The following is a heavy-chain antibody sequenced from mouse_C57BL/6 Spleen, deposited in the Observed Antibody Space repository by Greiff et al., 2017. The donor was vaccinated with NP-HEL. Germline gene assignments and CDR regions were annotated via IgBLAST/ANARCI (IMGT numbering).Heavy chain of an antibody. Sequence: EVQRVESGPGLVKPSQSLSLTCSVTGYSITSGYYWNWIRQFPGTKLVWMGYISYDGSNNYNPSLKNRISIPRDTSKNQFFLKFNSVTTEDTATYYWARPGDYGYYYAMDYWVQGTSVTVSS. J-gene: IGHJ4*01. CDR1: GYSITSGYY. CDR2: ISYDGSN. CDR3: ARPGDYGYYYAMDY. V-gene: IGHV3-6*01. D-gene: IGHD2-4*01.